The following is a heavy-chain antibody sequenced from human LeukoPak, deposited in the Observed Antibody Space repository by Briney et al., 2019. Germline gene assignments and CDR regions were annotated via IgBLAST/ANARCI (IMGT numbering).Heavy chain of an antibody. CDR1: GGSISSYY. Sequence: PSETLSLTCTVSGGSISSYYWSWIRQPPGKGLEWIGYIYYSGSTNYNPSLKSRVTISVDTSKNQFSLKLSSVTAADTAVYFCARLPRRGVAVAGTWFDPWGQGTLVTVSS. V-gene: IGHV4-59*01. J-gene: IGHJ5*02. CDR3: ARLPRRGVAVAGTWFDP. D-gene: IGHD6-19*01. CDR2: IYYSGST.